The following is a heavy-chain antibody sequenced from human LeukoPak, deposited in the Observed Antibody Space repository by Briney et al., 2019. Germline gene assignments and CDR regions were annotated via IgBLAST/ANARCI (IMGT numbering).Heavy chain of an antibody. CDR2: ISCDGSNK. D-gene: IGHD1-20*01. V-gene: IGHV3-30*04. J-gene: IGHJ6*02. CDR3: ARDRLRITGTTTGYYYGMDV. Sequence: PGGSLRLSCAASGFTFSSYAMHWVRQAPGKGLEWVAVISCDGSNKYYADSVKGRFTISRDNSKNTLYLQMNSLRAEDTAVYYCARDRLRITGTTTGYYYGMDVWGQGTTVTVSS. CDR1: GFTFSSYA.